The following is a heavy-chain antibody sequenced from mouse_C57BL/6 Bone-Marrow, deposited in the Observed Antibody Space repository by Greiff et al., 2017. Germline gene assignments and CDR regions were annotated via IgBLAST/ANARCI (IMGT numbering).Heavy chain of an antibody. J-gene: IGHJ3*01. Sequence: EVMLVESGGGLVKPGGSLKLSCAASGFTFSSYTMSWVRQTPEKRLEWVATISGGGGNTNYPDSVKGRVTISRDNAKNTLYLQMSSLRSEDTALYDCARRYYGSSWFAYWGQGTLVTVSA. CDR2: ISGGGGNT. D-gene: IGHD1-1*01. CDR3: ARRYYGSSWFAY. V-gene: IGHV5-9*01. CDR1: GFTFSSYT.